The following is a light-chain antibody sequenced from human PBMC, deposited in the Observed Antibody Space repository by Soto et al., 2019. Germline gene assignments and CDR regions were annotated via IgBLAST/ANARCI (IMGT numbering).Light chain of an antibody. J-gene: IGKJ5*01. CDR2: AAY. CDR1: QGISNY. V-gene: IGKV1-27*01. Sequence: EIQMTQSPSSLSASVGNRFSITCMASQGISNYLAWYQQKPGKAPKVLIYAAYTLQPGVTSRFSGSGSGTDFTLTINSLQPDDIATYYCQTYDSAPITFGQGTRLEIK. CDR3: QTYDSAPIT.